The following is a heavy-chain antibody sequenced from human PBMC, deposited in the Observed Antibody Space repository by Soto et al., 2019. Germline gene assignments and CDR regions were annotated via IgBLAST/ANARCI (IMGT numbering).Heavy chain of an antibody. J-gene: IGHJ4*02. CDR2: IYHSGST. Sequence: SETLSLTCTASGASITIHYWTWIRQPPGKGLEWIGYIYHSGSTNDNPSLKSRVTISADTSKNQFSLKLNSVTAADTAVYYCASLYIEMASQAYYFDYWGQGTLVTVSS. CDR1: GASITIHY. CDR3: ASLYIEMASQAYYFDY. D-gene: IGHD5-12*01. V-gene: IGHV4-59*11.